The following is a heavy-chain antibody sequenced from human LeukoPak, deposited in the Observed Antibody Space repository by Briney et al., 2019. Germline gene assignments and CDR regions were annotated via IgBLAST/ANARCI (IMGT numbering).Heavy chain of an antibody. Sequence: SETLSLTCTVSGGSISSYYWSWLRHPAPTGLDWLGPIYTSGSTNYNPSLKSRVTMSVDTSKNQFSLKLSSVTAADTAVYYCAREAPICTNADCRTGFDYWGQGTLVAVST. V-gene: IGHV4-4*07. CDR1: GGSISSYY. CDR3: AREAPICTNADCRTGFDY. D-gene: IGHD2-8*01. J-gene: IGHJ4*02. CDR2: IYTSGST.